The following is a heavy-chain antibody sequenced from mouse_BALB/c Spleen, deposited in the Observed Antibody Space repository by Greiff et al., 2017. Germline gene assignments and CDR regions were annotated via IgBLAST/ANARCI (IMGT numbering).Heavy chain of an antibody. V-gene: IGHV14-3*02. CDR3: ASDITTAIFDY. CDR1: GFNIQDTY. D-gene: IGHD1-2*01. CDR2: IDPANGNT. Sequence: EVQLQQSGAELVKPGASVKLSCTASGFNIQDTYMHWVKQRPEQGLEWIGRIDPANGNTKYDPKFQGKATITADTSSNTAYLQLSSLTSEDTAVYYCASDITTAIFDYWGQGTTLTVSS. J-gene: IGHJ2*01.